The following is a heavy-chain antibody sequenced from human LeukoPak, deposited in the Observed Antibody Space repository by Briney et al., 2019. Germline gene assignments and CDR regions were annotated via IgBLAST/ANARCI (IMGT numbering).Heavy chain of an antibody. CDR3: AREDYGDSSFDY. CDR1: GYSFSDNY. V-gene: IGHV1-2*02. CDR2: INPNSGGT. Sequence: EASVKVSCKASGYSFSDNYMHWVRQAPGQGLEWMGWINPNSGGTNYAQKFQGRVTMTRDASISTAYLELSRLRSDDTAVYYCAREDYGDSSFDYWGQGTLLTVSS. D-gene: IGHD4-17*01. J-gene: IGHJ4*02.